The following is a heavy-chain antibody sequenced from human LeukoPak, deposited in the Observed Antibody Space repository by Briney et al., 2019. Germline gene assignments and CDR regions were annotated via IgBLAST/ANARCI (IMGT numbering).Heavy chain of an antibody. CDR1: GGSINNYY. Sequence: SETLSLTCSVSGGSINNYYWNWIRQPPGKGLEWVGSINYIGSTNYNPSLKSRVTISVDTSKNQFSLKLSSVTAADTAVYYCARTFETYYYGSGSYRYFDYWGQGTLVTVSS. CDR2: INYIGST. J-gene: IGHJ4*02. CDR3: ARTFETYYYGSGSYRYFDY. D-gene: IGHD3-10*01. V-gene: IGHV4-59*12.